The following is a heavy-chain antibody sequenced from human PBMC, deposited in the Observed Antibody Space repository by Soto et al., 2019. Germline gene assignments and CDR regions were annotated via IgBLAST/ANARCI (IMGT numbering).Heavy chain of an antibody. CDR3: ARDRSYCNGGRCERATYSDAFDV. Sequence: QVEVVESGGGVVQPGRSLRLSCAASGFPFSRYGMHWVRQAPGKGLEWVAIIWYDGGHQFYADSVKGRFTISRDNSKSTLFLQMNSLRTENTAVYYCARDRSYCNGGRCERATYSDAFDVWGQGTMVTVSS. D-gene: IGHD2-15*01. J-gene: IGHJ3*01. CDR1: GFPFSRYG. CDR2: IWYDGGHQ. V-gene: IGHV3-33*01.